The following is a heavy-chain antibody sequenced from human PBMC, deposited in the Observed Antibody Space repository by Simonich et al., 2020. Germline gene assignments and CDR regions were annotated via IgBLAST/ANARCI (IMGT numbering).Heavy chain of an antibody. D-gene: IGHD3-10*01. J-gene: IGHJ4*02. Sequence: GGGLVKPGGSLRLSCAASGFTFSSYSMNWVRQGPGKGLEWVSSISSSSSYIYYADSVKGRVTISRDNATNSLYLQMNSLRAEDTAGYDCARDTSYSGSGSYYFDYWGQGTLVTVSS. V-gene: IGHV3-21*01. CDR3: ARDTSYSGSGSYYFDY. CDR1: GFTFSSYS. CDR2: ISSSSSYI.